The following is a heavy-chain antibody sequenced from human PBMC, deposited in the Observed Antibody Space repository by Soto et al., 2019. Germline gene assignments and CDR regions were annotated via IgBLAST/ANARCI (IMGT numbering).Heavy chain of an antibody. Sequence: EVQLVESGGGLVQPGGSRRLSYAASGFTFSDYWMHWFRQAPGKGLVWVSRIRGDGSSTSHADSVKGRLTISRDNAKDTLYLQMNSLTVEDTAIYYCARVAVAAPRSWYFDLWGRGTLVTVSS. CDR3: ARVAVAAPRSWYFDL. CDR2: IRGDGSST. J-gene: IGHJ2*01. V-gene: IGHV3-74*01. D-gene: IGHD6-13*01. CDR1: GFTFSDYW.